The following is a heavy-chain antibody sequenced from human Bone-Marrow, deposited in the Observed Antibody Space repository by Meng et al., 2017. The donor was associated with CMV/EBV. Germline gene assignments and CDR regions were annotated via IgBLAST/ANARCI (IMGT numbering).Heavy chain of an antibody. D-gene: IGHD1-20*01. Sequence: GSLRLSCTVSGGSISSSSYYWGWTRQPPGKGLEWIGSIYYSGTTYYNPSLKSRVTISVDTSKNQFSLKLSSVTAADTAVYYGARPLTGQYNWCDPWGQGNLVTVAS. CDR2: IYYSGTT. J-gene: IGHJ5*02. V-gene: IGHV4-39*01. CDR3: ARPLTGQYNWCDP. CDR1: GGSISSSSYY.